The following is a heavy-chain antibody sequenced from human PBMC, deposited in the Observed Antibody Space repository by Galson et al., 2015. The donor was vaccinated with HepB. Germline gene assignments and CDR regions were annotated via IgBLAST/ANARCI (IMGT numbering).Heavy chain of an antibody. Sequence: SLRLSCAASGFTFSSYGMHWVRQAPGKGLEWVAVISYDGSNKYYADSVKGRFTISRDNSKNTLYLQMNSLRAEDTAVYYCAKEGGYSYGHGGYFDYWGRGTLVTVSS. CDR1: GFTFSSYG. CDR2: ISYDGSNK. J-gene: IGHJ4*02. D-gene: IGHD5-18*01. CDR3: AKEGGYSYGHGGYFDY. V-gene: IGHV3-30*18.